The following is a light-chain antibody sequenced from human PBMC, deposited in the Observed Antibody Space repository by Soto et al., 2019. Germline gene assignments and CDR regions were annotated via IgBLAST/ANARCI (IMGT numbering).Light chain of an antibody. CDR3: SSCTSNNPVV. CDR1: SSDVGGYNY. J-gene: IGLJ2*01. Sequence: QSVLTQPASVSGSPGQSITISCSGTSSDVGGYNYVSWYQQHPGKAPKLMIYEVSNRPSGVSNRFSGSKSGNTASLTISGLQAEDGGDYYCSSCTSNNPVVFGGGTKLPVL. CDR2: EVS. V-gene: IGLV2-14*01.